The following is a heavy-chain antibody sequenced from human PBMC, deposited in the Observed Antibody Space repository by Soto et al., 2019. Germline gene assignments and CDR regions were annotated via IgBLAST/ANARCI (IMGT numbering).Heavy chain of an antibody. CDR2: IIPILGIA. J-gene: IGHJ6*02. V-gene: IGHV1-69*04. CDR1: GGTFSSYT. Sequence: SVKVSCKASGGTFSSYTISWVRQAPGQGLEWMGRIIPILGIANYAQKFQGRVTITADKSTSTAYMELSSLRSEDTAVYYCARDTCSSTSCYDYYYYYGMDVWGQGTTVTVYS. CDR3: ARDTCSSTSCYDYYYYYGMDV. D-gene: IGHD2-2*01.